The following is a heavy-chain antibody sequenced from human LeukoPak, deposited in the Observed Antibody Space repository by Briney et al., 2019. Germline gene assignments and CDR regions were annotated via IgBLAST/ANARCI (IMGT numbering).Heavy chain of an antibody. CDR1: GDSFSYFY. CDR3: ARESPGYSTSWYMFGVWFDP. D-gene: IGHD6-13*01. V-gene: IGHV4-59*12. Sequence: SETLSLTCTVSGDSFSYFYWSWIRQPPGKGLEWIGYIYNSGSTNYNPSLKSRVTISLDTSKNQFSLKLSSVTAADTAVYYCARESPGYSTSWYMFGVWFDPWGQGTLVTVSS. J-gene: IGHJ5*02. CDR2: IYNSGST.